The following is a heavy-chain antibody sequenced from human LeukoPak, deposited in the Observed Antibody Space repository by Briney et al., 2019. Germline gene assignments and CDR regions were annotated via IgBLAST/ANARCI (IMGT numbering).Heavy chain of an antibody. CDR3: AGLVGRYSSGLYYYYFDY. Sequence: PSETLSLTCTVSGGSITSYYWSWIRQPPGKGLECIGYIYYSGTTYYNPSLKSRVTISVDTSKNQFSLKLSSVTAADTAVYYCAGLVGRYSSGLYYYYFDYWGQGTLVTVSS. V-gene: IGHV4-59*01. CDR1: GGSITSYY. D-gene: IGHD3-22*01. J-gene: IGHJ4*02. CDR2: IYYSGTT.